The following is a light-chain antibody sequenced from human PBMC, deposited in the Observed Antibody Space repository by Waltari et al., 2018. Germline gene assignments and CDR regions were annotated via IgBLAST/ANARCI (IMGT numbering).Light chain of an antibody. V-gene: IGKV1-39*01. CDR1: QSISNN. CDR3: QQTYSTWT. J-gene: IGKJ1*01. CDR2: ATS. Sequence: DIQMTQSPSSLSASVGDRVTITCRASQSISNNLNWYQQKPGKAPKLLIYATSVLQSGVPSRFSGRGSGTDFTITTSSLQPEDFATYYCQQTYSTWTFGQGTAVEIK.